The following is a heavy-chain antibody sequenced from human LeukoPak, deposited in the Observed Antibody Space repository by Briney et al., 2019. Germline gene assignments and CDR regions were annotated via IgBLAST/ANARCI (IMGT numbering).Heavy chain of an antibody. CDR1: GYTFTTYW. CDR3: ARQPVYSSVRKYFDS. CDR2: IYPGDSDT. J-gene: IGHJ4*02. D-gene: IGHD6-19*01. V-gene: IGHV5-51*01. Sequence: GESLKISWKGSGYTFTTYWIGWVRQLPGKGLEWMGLIYPGDSDTRYSPSFQGQVTISADKSINTAYLQWSSLKASDTAIYYCARQPVYSSVRKYFDSWGPGTLVTVSS.